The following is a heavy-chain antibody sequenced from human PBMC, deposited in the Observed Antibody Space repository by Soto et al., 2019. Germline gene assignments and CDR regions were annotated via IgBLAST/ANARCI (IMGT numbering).Heavy chain of an antibody. V-gene: IGHV3-23*01. J-gene: IGHJ4*02. D-gene: IGHD3-10*01. CDR3: AKGRGGSGSLTPRVDF. Sequence: EVQLLESGGGLVQPGGSLRLSCAASGFTFNNYAMTWVRQAPGKGLEWVSAISGGGDTTSYADSVKGRFTVSRDGSKNTLYLQMSSLRAEDTALYYCAKGRGGSGSLTPRVDFWGQGTLVTSPQ. CDR1: GFTFNNYA. CDR2: ISGGGDTT.